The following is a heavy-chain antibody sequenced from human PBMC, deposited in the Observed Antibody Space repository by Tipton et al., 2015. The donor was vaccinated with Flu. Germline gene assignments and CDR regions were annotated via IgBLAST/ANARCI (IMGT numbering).Heavy chain of an antibody. CDR3: ARGYGLDY. V-gene: IGHV4-38-2*01. J-gene: IGHJ4*02. CDR1: GDSIRSDYY. Sequence: TLSLTCAVSGDSIRSDYYWGWIRQSPGKGLEWIGNMHRTGNSYYNPSLKSRVTMSVDTSRNQFSLKLSSVTAADTAVYYCARGYGLDYWGQGTLVTVSS. CDR2: MHRTGNS. D-gene: IGHD6-13*01.